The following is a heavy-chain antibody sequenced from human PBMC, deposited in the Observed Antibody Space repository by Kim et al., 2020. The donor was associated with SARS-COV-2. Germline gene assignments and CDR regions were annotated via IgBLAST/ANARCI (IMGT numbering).Heavy chain of an antibody. CDR1: GFTFSSYS. CDR2: ISSSSSYI. CDR3: ARSLGVRGDPLDY. J-gene: IGHJ4*02. D-gene: IGHD3-10*01. V-gene: IGHV3-21*01. Sequence: GGSLRLSCAASGFTFSSYSMNWVRQAPGKGLEWVSSISSSSSYIYYADSVKGRFTISRDNAKNSLYLQMNSLRAEDTAVYYCARSLGVRGDPLDYWGQGTLVTVSS.